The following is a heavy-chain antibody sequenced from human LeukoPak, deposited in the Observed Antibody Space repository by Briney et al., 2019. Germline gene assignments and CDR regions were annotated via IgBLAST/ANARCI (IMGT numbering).Heavy chain of an antibody. D-gene: IGHD3-3*01. CDR3: ARVGITIFGVVTTVDY. J-gene: IGHJ4*02. Sequence: ASVKVSCKASGYTFTSYGISWVRQAPGQGLEWMGWISAYNGNTNYAQKLQGRVTMTTDTSTSTAYMELRSLRSDDTAVYYCARVGITIFGVVTTVDYWGQGTLVTASS. V-gene: IGHV1-18*01. CDR1: GYTFTSYG. CDR2: ISAYNGNT.